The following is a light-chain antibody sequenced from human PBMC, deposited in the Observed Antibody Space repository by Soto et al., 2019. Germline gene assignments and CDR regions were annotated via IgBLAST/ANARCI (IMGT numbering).Light chain of an antibody. CDR3: QQRDKWPIT. CDR2: GAS. CDR1: QSVGTY. J-gene: IGKJ5*01. Sequence: VVLTQSPATLSLSPGERDTLSCRASQSVGTYLAWYQQKPGQAPGLLIYGASNRATGIPARFSGSGSGTDFTLTISSLEPEDFALYYCQQRDKWPITFGQGTRLEIK. V-gene: IGKV3-11*01.